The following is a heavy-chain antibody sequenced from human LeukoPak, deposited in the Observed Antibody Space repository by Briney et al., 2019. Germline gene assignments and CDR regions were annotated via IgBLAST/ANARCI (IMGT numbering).Heavy chain of an antibody. CDR2: ISESGSGT. Sequence: GGSLRLSCAVSGLTFSRYAMSWVRQAPGKGLEWVSAISESGSGTYYADSVKGRFTISRGNSKDTLSLQMNSLRAEDTAVYYCAKDIAQGYTFGSIEQDYWGQGTLVTVSS. CDR3: AKDIAQGYTFGSIEQDY. V-gene: IGHV3-23*01. J-gene: IGHJ4*02. D-gene: IGHD5-18*01. CDR1: GLTFSRYA.